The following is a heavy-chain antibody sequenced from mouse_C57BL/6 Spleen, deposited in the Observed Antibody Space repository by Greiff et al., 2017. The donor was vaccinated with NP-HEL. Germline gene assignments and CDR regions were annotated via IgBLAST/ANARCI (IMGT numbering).Heavy chain of an antibody. CDR2: IDPEDGDT. D-gene: IGHD2-5*01. CDR3: TLAYYSNYDYAMDY. Sequence: EVQLQQSGAELVRPGASVKLSCTASGFNIKDYYMHWVKQRPEQGLEWIGRIDPEDGDTEYAPKFQGKATMTADTSSNTAYLQLSSLTSEDTAVYYCTLAYYSNYDYAMDYWGQRTSVTVSS. CDR1: GFNIKDYY. V-gene: IGHV14-1*01. J-gene: IGHJ4*01.